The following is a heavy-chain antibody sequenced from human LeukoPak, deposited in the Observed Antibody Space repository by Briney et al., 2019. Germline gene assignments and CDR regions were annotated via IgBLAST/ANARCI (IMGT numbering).Heavy chain of an antibody. CDR2: INPSGGST. J-gene: IGHJ3*02. CDR1: GYTITGYY. V-gene: IGHV1-46*01. CDR3: ARIGRYDAFDI. Sequence: ASVKVSCKASGYTITGYYMHWVRQAPGQGLEWMGIINPSGGSTSYAQKFQGRVTMTRDTSTSTVYMELSSLRSEDTAVYYCARIGRYDAFDIWGQGTMVTVSS.